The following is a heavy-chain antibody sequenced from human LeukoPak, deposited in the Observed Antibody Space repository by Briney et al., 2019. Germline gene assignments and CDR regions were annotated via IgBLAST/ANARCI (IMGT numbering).Heavy chain of an antibody. D-gene: IGHD3-10*01. CDR3: ARGPPLYGSGSYPLDY. CDR2: IKQDGSEK. CDR1: GFTFSSYW. V-gene: IGHV3-7*01. J-gene: IGHJ4*02. Sequence: GGSLRLSCAASGFTFSSYWISRVRQAPGKGLEWVANIKQDGSEKYYVDSVKGRFTISRDNAKNSLYLQMNSLRAEDTAVYYCARGPPLYGSGSYPLDYWGQGTLVTVSS.